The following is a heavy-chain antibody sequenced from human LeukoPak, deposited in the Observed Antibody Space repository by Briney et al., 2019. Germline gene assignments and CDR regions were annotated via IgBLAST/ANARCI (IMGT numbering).Heavy chain of an antibody. CDR2: MNPNSGNT. J-gene: IGHJ4*02. V-gene: IGHV1-8*01. D-gene: IGHD3-10*01. CDR1: GYTFTSYD. CDR3: ARGRRPGTMVRGVPHY. Sequence: ASVKVSCKASGYTFTSYDINWVRQATGQGLEWMGWMNPNSGNTGYAQKFHGRVTITRNTSISTAYMELSSLRSEDTAVYYCARGRRPGTMVRGVPHYWGQGTLVTVSS.